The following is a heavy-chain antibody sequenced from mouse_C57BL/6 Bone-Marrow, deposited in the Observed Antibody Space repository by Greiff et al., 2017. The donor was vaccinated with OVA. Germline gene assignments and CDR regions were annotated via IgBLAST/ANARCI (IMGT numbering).Heavy chain of an antibody. CDR3: ARERGAY. J-gene: IGHJ3*01. CDR2: ISDGGSYT. Sequence: EVHLVESGGGLVKPGGSLKLSCAASGFTFSSYAMSWVRQTPEKRLEWVATISDGGSYTYYPDNVKGRFTISRDNAKNNLYLQMSHLKSEDTAMYYCARERGAYWGQGTLVTVSA. CDR1: GFTFSSYA. V-gene: IGHV5-4*01.